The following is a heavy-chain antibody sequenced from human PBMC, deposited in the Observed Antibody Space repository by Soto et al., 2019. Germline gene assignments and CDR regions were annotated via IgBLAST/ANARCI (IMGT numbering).Heavy chain of an antibody. CDR1: GFTFSTYD. J-gene: IGHJ6*02. CDR3: ARDGSGDYGMDV. Sequence: EVQLVESGGGLVQPGGSLRLSCAASGFTFSTYDIHWVRQATGKGLEWVSAIGSTGDTHYAGSVKGRFPISRENAKNSLYLQMNSLSAGDTAVYYCARDGSGDYGMDVCGQGTTVTVSS. CDR2: IGSTGDT. V-gene: IGHV3-13*01. D-gene: IGHD6-25*01.